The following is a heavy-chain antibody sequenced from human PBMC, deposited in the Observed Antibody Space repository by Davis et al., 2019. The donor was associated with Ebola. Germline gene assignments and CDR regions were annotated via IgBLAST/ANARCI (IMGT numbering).Heavy chain of an antibody. V-gene: IGHV4-39*01. CDR1: GGSISSSSYY. D-gene: IGHD1-26*01. CDR3: ARTLGATQIDY. J-gene: IGHJ4*02. CDR2: IYYSGST. Sequence: PSETLSLTCTVSGGSISSSSYYWGWIRQPPGKGLEWIGSIYYSGSTYYNPSLKSRVTISVDTSKNQFSLKLSSVTAADTAVYYCARTLGATQIDYWGQGTLVTVSS.